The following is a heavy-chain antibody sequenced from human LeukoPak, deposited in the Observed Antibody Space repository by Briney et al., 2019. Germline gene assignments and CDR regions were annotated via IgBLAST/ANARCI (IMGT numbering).Heavy chain of an antibody. Sequence: GGSLRLSCAASGFTFSSYAMSWVRQAPGKGLEWVSGISGSGDNTYYADSVKGRFTISRDNSKNTLYVQVNSLGTEDTAAYYCAKGSYYDGSGSFYFDYWGQGTLVTVSS. J-gene: IGHJ4*02. D-gene: IGHD3-22*01. CDR1: GFTFSSYA. CDR3: AKGSYYDGSGSFYFDY. CDR2: ISGSGDNT. V-gene: IGHV3-23*01.